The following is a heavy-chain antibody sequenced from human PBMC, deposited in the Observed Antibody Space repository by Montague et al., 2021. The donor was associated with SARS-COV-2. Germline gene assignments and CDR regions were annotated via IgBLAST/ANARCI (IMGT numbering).Heavy chain of an antibody. D-gene: IGHD2-15*01. CDR2: IHNGGST. CDR3: ARLGDGVVPSPLLGFWPYYSYYYMDX. CDR1: GGSFSTYS. Sequence: SETLSLTCAVPGGSFSTYSWNWIRQPPGQGLEWIGEIHNGGSTNYNQSLKSRVTISADTSKNQFSLNLTSVAAADTAVYYCARLGDGVVPSPLLGFWPYYSYYYMDXWGKGTTVTVSS. J-gene: IGHJ6*03. V-gene: IGHV4-34*01.